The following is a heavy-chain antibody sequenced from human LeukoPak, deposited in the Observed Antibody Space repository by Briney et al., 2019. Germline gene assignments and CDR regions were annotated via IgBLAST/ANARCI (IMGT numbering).Heavy chain of an antibody. CDR1: GGSFSGYY. J-gene: IGHJ6*03. D-gene: IGHD6-13*01. Sequence: SETLSLTCAVYGGSFSGYYWSWIRQPPGKGLEWIGEINHSGSTNYNPSLKSRVTISVDTSKNQFSLKLSPVTAADTAVYYCATNIAAAGTEGYYYYYYMDVWGKGTTVTISS. CDR3: ATNIAAAGTEGYYYYYYMDV. V-gene: IGHV4-34*01. CDR2: INHSGST.